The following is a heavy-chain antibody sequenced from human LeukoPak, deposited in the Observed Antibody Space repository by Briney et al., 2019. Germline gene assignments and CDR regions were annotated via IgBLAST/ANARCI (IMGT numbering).Heavy chain of an antibody. J-gene: IGHJ6*02. Sequence: ASVKVSCKASGYTFTSYGISWVRQAPGQGLEWMGWISAYNGNTDYAQKLQGRVTMTTDTSTSTAYMELRSLRSDDTAVYYCARVLVLDGGKGPYGMDVWGQGTTVTVSS. V-gene: IGHV1-18*01. CDR3: ARVLVLDGGKGPYGMDV. CDR2: ISAYNGNT. D-gene: IGHD4-23*01. CDR1: GYTFTSYG.